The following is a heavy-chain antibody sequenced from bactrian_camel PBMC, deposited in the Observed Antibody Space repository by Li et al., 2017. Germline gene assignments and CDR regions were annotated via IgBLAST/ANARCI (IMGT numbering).Heavy chain of an antibody. V-gene: IGHV3S42*01. CDR1: GSIFGDYT. D-gene: IGHD3*01. Sequence: VQLVESGGGLVQPGGPLRVSCVGTGSIFGDYTITWVRQAPGKEFEWVSGISFGGTTTAYADTAKGRFTISRVNAKNTVYLQMDSLKPEDTAMYYCVRAVRLATIMDVAWGAMDTWGKGTQVTVS. CDR2: ISFGGTTT. J-gene: IGHJ7*01.